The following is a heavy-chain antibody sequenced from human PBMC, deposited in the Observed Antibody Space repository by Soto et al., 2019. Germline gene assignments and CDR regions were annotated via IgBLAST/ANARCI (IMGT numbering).Heavy chain of an antibody. D-gene: IGHD3-3*01. CDR1: GFTFSSYG. Sequence: QVQLVESGGGVVQPGRSLRLSCAASGFTFSSYGMHWVRQAPGKGLEWVAVIWYDGSNKYYAVSVKGRFTISRDNSKNTLYLQMNSLRAEDTAVNYCARDVSVFGVVTAKRNNWFDPWGQGTLVTVSS. V-gene: IGHV3-33*01. CDR3: ARDVSVFGVVTAKRNNWFDP. J-gene: IGHJ5*02. CDR2: IWYDGSNK.